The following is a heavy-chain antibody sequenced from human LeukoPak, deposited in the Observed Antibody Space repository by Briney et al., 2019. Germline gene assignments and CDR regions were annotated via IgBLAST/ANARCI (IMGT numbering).Heavy chain of an antibody. J-gene: IGHJ4*02. CDR3: AKDRWELLLLIDY. D-gene: IGHD1-26*01. V-gene: IGHV3-23*01. CDR2: ISGSGAST. Sequence: GGSLRLSCAASGFTFSNYGMSWVRQAPGEGLEWVSGISGSGASTYYPDSMKGRFTISRDNSKNTLYLQMNSLRAEDTAVYYCAKDRWELLLLIDYWGQGTLVTVSS. CDR1: GFTFSNYG.